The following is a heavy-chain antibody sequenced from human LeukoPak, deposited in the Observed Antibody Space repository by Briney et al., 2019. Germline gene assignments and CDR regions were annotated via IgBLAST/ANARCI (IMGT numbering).Heavy chain of an antibody. CDR3: AKNGLLYYGSGSYDY. Sequence: GGSLRLSCAASGFTFSIYEMNWGRQAPGKGLEWVSAISGSGGSTYYADSVKGRFTISRDNSKNTLYLQMNSLRAQDTAVYYCAKNGLLYYGSGSYDYWGQGTLVTVSS. V-gene: IGHV3-23*01. D-gene: IGHD3-10*01. CDR2: ISGSGGST. J-gene: IGHJ4*02. CDR1: GFTFSIYE.